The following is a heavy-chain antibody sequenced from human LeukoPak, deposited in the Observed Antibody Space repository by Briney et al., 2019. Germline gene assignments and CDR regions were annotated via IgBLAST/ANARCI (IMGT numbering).Heavy chain of an antibody. V-gene: IGHV1-2*02. D-gene: IGHD2-21*02. Sequence: ASVKVSCKASGYTFTDYFIHWVRRAPGQGLEWMGWINPNIGDASYAQKFQDRVTMTRDRSINTAYMELSRLTSDDTAVYYCARMALDGGDSIGFDSWGQGTLVTVS. CDR1: GYTFTDYF. CDR2: INPNIGDA. J-gene: IGHJ5*01. CDR3: ARMALDGGDSIGFDS.